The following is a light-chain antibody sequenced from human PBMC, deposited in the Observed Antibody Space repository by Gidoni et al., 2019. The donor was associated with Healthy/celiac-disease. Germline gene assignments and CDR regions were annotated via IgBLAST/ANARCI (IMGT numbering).Light chain of an antibody. CDR3: QQYYSTPGT. Sequence: IVMTQSPDSLAVSLGERATNNCKSSQSVLYSSNNKNYLAWYQQKPGQPPKLLIYWASTRESGVPDRFSGSGSGTDFTLTISSLQAEDVAVYYCQQYYSTPGTFGQGTKVEIK. CDR1: QSVLYSSNNKNY. J-gene: IGKJ1*01. CDR2: WAS. V-gene: IGKV4-1*01.